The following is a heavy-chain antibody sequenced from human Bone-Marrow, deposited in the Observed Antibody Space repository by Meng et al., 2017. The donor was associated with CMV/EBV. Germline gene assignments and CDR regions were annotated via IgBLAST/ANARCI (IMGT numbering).Heavy chain of an antibody. CDR2: INPNSGGT. CDR1: GYTFTGYY. D-gene: IGHD2-2*01. V-gene: IGHV1-2*02. Sequence: ASVKVSCKASGYTFTGYYMHWVRQAPGQGLEWMEWINPNSGGTNYAQKFQGRVTMTRDTSISTAYMELSRMRSDDTAVYYCARGGQYAGAFDIWGQGTMVTVSS. J-gene: IGHJ3*02. CDR3: ARGGQYAGAFDI.